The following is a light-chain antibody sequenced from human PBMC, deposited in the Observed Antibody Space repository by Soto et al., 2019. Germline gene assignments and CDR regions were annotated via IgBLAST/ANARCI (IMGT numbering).Light chain of an antibody. CDR1: QDISTL. CDR3: QQADSFPLT. Sequence: DVQMTQSPSSVSASIGDTVTITCRASQDISTLLAWYQQKPGKAPKLLIYGASTLESGVPSRFSGRGSGTDFTLTISSLQPEDFATYFCQQADSFPLTFGGRTMVDI. CDR2: GAS. J-gene: IGKJ4*01. V-gene: IGKV1D-12*01.